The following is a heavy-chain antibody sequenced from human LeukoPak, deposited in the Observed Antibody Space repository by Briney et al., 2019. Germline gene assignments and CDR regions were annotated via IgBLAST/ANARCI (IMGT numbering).Heavy chain of an antibody. CDR3: ARAIAGAGSKGYFDY. CDR2: INPHSGGT. D-gene: IGHD6-13*01. Sequence: ASVKVSCKASGYTFTGYYMHWVRQAPGQGLEWMGWINPHSGGTNYAQKFQGRVTMTRDTSISTAYMELSRLRSDDTAVYYCARAIAGAGSKGYFDYWGQGTLVTVSS. J-gene: IGHJ4*02. CDR1: GYTFTGYY. V-gene: IGHV1-2*02.